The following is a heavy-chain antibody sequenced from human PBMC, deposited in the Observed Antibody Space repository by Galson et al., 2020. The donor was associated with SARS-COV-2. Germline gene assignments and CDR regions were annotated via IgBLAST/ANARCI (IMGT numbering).Heavy chain of an antibody. CDR1: GSSLSTTNY. CDR3: ARQCVNMIVLVTVPGWYFDL. V-gene: IGHV4-38-2*02. D-gene: IGHD3-22*01. J-gene: IGHJ2*01. CDR2: VYPSGNT. Sequence: SETLSLTCTVSGSSLSTTNYWGCVPQPPGRGLEWIGSVYPSGNTYYNPSLKSRVTLSVDTSKNQFSLRLDSVTAADTALYYWARQCVNMIVLVTVPGWYFDLWGRGTLVTVSS.